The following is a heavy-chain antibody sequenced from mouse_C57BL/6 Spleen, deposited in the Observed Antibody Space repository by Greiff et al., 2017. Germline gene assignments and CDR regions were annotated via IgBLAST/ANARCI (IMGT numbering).Heavy chain of an antibody. CDR3: ARKFITTVDHYFDY. V-gene: IGHV3-6*01. Sequence: VQLKESGPGLVKPSQSLSLTCSVTGYSITSGYSWNWIRQFPGNKLEWMGYISYDGSNNYHPSLKNRISITRDTSKNQFFLKLNSVTTEDTATYYCARKFITTVDHYFDYWGQGTTLTVSS. CDR1: GYSITSGYS. J-gene: IGHJ2*01. D-gene: IGHD1-1*01. CDR2: ISYDGSN.